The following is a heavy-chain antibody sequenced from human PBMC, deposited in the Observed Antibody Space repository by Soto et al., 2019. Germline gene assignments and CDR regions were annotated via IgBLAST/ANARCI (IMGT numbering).Heavy chain of an antibody. CDR1: GDSVTSCGFF. CDR2: ILDSGSS. J-gene: IGHJ4*02. D-gene: IGHD4-4*01. V-gene: IGHV4-31*02. CDR3: ARGNRNLSNRPVFDY. Sequence: QVQLQESGPGLVKPSQTLSLTCTVSGDSVTSCGFFCIWFRQHPVKVLEWIGHILDSGSSYPSPSLKSRLTLSVDTSENQFSVTLTSVLAADTAVYYCARGNRNLSNRPVFDYCGQGILVTVSS.